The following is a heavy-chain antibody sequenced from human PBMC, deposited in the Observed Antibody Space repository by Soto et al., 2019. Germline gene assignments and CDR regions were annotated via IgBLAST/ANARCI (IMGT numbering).Heavy chain of an antibody. V-gene: IGHV3-30-3*01. D-gene: IGHD6-19*01. CDR2: ISYDGSNK. CDR1: GFTFSSYA. CDR3: ARDMGWLDY. Sequence: GGSLRLSCAASGFTFSSYAMHWVRQAPGKGLEWVAVISYDGSNKYYADSVKGRFTISRDNSKNTLYLQMNSLRAEDTAVYYCARDMGWLDYWGQGTLVTVSS. J-gene: IGHJ4*02.